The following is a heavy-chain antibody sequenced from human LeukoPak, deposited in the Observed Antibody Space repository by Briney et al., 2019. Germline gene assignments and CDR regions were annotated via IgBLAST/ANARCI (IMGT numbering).Heavy chain of an antibody. J-gene: IGHJ4*02. Sequence: SETLSLTCAVYGGSFSGYCWSWIRQPPGKGLEWIGEINHSGSTNYNPSLKSRVTISVDTSKNQFSLKLSSVTAADTAVYYCARGLVAKAKDYFDYWGQGTLVTVSS. CDR3: ARGLVAKAKDYFDY. CDR2: INHSGST. CDR1: GGSFSGYC. V-gene: IGHV4-34*01. D-gene: IGHD5-12*01.